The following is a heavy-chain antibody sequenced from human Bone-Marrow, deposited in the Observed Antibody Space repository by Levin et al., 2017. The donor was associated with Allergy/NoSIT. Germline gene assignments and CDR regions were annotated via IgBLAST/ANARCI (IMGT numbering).Heavy chain of an antibody. Sequence: GESLKISCKASGYTFTGYYLHWVRQAPGQGLEWMGVINPGGSSTTYAQKFQGRVTMTRETSTSTVYMDLSSLRSEDTAVYFCARGDCSGGSCYLLDGWGKGTTVTVSS. CDR2: INPGGSST. J-gene: IGHJ6*04. CDR1: GYTFTGYY. D-gene: IGHD2-15*01. CDR3: ARGDCSGGSCYLLDG. V-gene: IGHV1-46*01.